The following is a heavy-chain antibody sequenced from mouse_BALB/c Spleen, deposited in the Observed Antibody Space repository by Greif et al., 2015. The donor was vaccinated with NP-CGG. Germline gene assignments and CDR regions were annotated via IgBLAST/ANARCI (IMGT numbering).Heavy chain of an antibody. J-gene: IGHJ3*01. CDR3: ARGDGGYRFAY. V-gene: IGHV1-9*01. Sequence: VQLQQSGAELMKPGASVKISCKATGYTFSSYWIEWVKQRPGHGLEWIGEILPGSGSTNYNEKFKGKATFTADTSSNTAYMQLSSLTSEDSAVYYCARGDGGYRFAYWGQGTLVTVSA. CDR2: ILPGSGST. D-gene: IGHD1-2*01. CDR1: GYTFSSYW.